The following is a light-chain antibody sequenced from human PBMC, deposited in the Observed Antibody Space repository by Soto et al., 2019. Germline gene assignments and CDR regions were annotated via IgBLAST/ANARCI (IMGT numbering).Light chain of an antibody. CDR1: SSDVGGYNY. Sequence: SVLTQPRSVSGPPGQSVTISCTGTSSDVGGYNYVSWYLQHPGKAPKVMIYDVSKRPSGVPDRLSGSKSGNTASLTISGLQSEDEADYYCCSFAGNYIYVFGTGTKVTVL. J-gene: IGLJ1*01. CDR2: DVS. CDR3: CSFAGNYIYV. V-gene: IGLV2-11*01.